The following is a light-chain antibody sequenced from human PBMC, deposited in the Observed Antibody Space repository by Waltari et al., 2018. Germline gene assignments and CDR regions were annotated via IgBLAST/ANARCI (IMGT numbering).Light chain of an antibody. CDR2: KTN. J-gene: IGLJ3*02. V-gene: IGLV1-44*01. CDR1: ISHLGSNA. Sequence: QSVLTQPPSASGVPGQRVTISCSGSISHLGSNAVSWYQQFPGTAPKLLIYKTNQRPSGVPDRFSGAKSGTSASLAITGLKSEDEADYYCAACDDSLNGQRVFGGGTKLTVL. CDR3: AACDDSLNGQRV.